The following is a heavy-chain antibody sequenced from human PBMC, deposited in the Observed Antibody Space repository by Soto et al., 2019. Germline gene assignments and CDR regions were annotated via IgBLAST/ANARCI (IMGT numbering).Heavy chain of an antibody. CDR2: IIPLFGKA. Sequence: QVQLVQSGAEVKKPGSSVKVSCKASGGTLNTYLITWVRQAPGQGLEWLGGIIPLFGKANYAQKFQGRVTITADKTTYTAYLDLTRLRSDDTAIYYCARETVKGAIADYWGQGTLLTVSS. V-gene: IGHV1-69*14. J-gene: IGHJ4*02. D-gene: IGHD1-26*01. CDR1: GGTLNTYL. CDR3: ARETVKGAIADY.